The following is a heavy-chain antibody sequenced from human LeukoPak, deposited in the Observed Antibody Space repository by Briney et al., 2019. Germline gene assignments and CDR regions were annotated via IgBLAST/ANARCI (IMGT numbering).Heavy chain of an antibody. J-gene: IGHJ3*02. CDR2: ISAYNGNT. CDR1: GYTFTSYG. CDR3: ARVNGIAAANGGTFDI. D-gene: IGHD6-13*01. Sequence: ASVKVSCKASGYTFTSYGISWVRQAPGQGLEWMGWISAYNGNTNYAQKLQGRVTMTTDTSTSTAYMELRSLRSDDTAVYYCARVNGIAAANGGTFDIWGQGTMVTISS. V-gene: IGHV1-18*01.